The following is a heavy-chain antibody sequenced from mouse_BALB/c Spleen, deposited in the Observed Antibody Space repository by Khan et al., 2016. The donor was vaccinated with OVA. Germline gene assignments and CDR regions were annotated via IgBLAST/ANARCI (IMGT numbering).Heavy chain of an antibody. CDR3: ASYRYDYFDY. CDR2: IYPGDGVT. Sequence: VQLQQSGAELARPGASVKLSCKASGYTFTSYWMQWVKQRPGQGLEWIGTIYPGDGVTRYTQKFKDKATLTADKSSSTAYMQLSSLASEDSAVYYCASYRYDYFDYWGQGTTLTVSS. J-gene: IGHJ2*01. D-gene: IGHD2-14*01. CDR1: GYTFTSYW. V-gene: IGHV1-87*01.